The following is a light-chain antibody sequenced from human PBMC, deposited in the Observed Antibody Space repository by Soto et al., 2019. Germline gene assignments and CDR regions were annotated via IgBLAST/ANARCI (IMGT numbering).Light chain of an antibody. CDR1: QSVSSSY. J-gene: IGKJ3*01. CDR3: QQYGSS. V-gene: IGKV3-20*01. Sequence: EIELTQSPGTLSLSPGERATLSCRASQSVSSSYLAWYQQKPGQAPRLLIYGASSRATGIPDRFSGSGSGTDFTLTISRLEPEDFAVYYCQQYGSSFGPGTKVDIK. CDR2: GAS.